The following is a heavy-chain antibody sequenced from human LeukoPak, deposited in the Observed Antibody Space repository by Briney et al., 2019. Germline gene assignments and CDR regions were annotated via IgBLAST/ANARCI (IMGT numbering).Heavy chain of an antibody. CDR1: GYTFTSYG. V-gene: IGHV1-18*01. CDR2: ISAYNGNT. J-gene: IGHJ4*02. CDR3: ARTEIVVVPAAYDY. Sequence: GASVKVSCKASGYTFTSYGISWVRQAPGQGLEWMGWISAYNGNTNYAQKLQGRVTMTTGTSTSTAYMELRSLRSDDTAVYYCARTEIVVVPAAYDYWGQGTLVTVSS. D-gene: IGHD2-2*01.